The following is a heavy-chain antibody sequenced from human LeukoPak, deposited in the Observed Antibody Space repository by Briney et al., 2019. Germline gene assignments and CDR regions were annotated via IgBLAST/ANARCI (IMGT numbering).Heavy chain of an antibody. CDR1: GGSFSGYY. J-gene: IGHJ4*02. CDR2: INHSGST. CDR3: ASPYIVGATNADDY. V-gene: IGHV4-34*01. Sequence: SETLSLTCAVYGGSFSGYYWSWIRQPPGKGLGWIGEINHSGSTNYNPSLKSRVTISVDTSKNQFSLKLSSVTAADTAVYYCASPYIVGATNADDYWGQGTLVTVSS. D-gene: IGHD1-26*01.